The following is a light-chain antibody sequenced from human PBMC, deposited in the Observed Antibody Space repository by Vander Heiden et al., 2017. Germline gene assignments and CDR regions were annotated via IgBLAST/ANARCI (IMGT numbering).Light chain of an antibody. V-gene: IGKV3-11*01. CDR1: QSVSSY. J-gene: IGKJ1*01. CDR2: DAA. CDR3: QQRSNWPPWT. Sequence: EIVLTQSPATLSLSPGQRATLSCRASQSVSSYLAWYQQKPGRAPRLLIYDAANRATGIPARFSGSGWRTKFTLAISSRVPEDFAVYYCQQRSNWPPWTFGQGTKVEIK.